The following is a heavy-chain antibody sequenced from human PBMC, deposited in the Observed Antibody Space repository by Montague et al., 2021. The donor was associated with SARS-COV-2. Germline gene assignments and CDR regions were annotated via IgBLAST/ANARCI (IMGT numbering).Heavy chain of an antibody. D-gene: IGHD4-17*01. CDR1: GGSISSGSYY. CDR3: ARDSGRMTAVFLAAFDF. V-gene: IGHV4-31*03. J-gene: IGHJ3*01. CDR2: IYNSVST. Sequence: TLSLTCTVSGGSISSGSYYWNWLRPHPGKGLEFIGFIYNSVSTYYNPSLKSRVSISVDTSKNQFSLKLTSVTAAATAVYYCARDSGRMTAVFLAAFDFWGQGTMVTVSS.